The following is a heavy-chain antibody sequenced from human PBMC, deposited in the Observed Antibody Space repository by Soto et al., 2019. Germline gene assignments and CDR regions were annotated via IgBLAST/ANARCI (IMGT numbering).Heavy chain of an antibody. CDR1: GGSISTGGYY. CDR3: ARKQAGFFYAIDF. J-gene: IGHJ4*02. D-gene: IGHD3-3*01. V-gene: IGHV4-31*03. Sequence: SETLSLTCTVSGGSISTGGYYWSWIRQHPGKGLEWLGYIDGSGYTFYNPSLQSRLTLSMDTSKNQFSLKLSSATAADTAVYFCARKQAGFFYAIDFWGQGILVT. CDR2: IDGSGYT.